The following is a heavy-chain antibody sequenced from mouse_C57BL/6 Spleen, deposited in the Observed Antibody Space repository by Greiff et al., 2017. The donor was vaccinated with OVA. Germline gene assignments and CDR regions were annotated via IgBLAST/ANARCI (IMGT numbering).Heavy chain of an antibody. D-gene: IGHD1-1*01. J-gene: IGHJ3*01. Sequence: QVQLQQPGAELVKPGASVKMSCKASGYTFTSYWITWVKQRPGQGLEWIGDIYPGSGSTNYNEKFKSKAALTVDTSSSTAYMQLSSLTSEDSAVYYCAREVYYYGSSQFAYWGQGTLVTVSA. CDR2: IYPGSGST. CDR3: AREVYYYGSSQFAY. CDR1: GYTFTSYW. V-gene: IGHV1-55*01.